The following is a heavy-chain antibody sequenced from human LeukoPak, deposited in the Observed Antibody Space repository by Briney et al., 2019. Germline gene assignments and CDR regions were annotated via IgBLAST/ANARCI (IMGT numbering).Heavy chain of an antibody. V-gene: IGHV1-2*04. CDR3: ARRVSGYSYGFFSYFDY. D-gene: IGHD5-18*01. CDR1: GYTFTGYY. J-gene: IGHJ4*02. Sequence: ASVKVSCKASGYTFTGYYMHWVRQAPGQGLEWMGWINPNSGGTNYAQKFQGWVTMTRDTSISTAYMELSRLRSDDTAVYYCARRVSGYSYGFFSYFDYWGQGTLVTVSS. CDR2: INPNSGGT.